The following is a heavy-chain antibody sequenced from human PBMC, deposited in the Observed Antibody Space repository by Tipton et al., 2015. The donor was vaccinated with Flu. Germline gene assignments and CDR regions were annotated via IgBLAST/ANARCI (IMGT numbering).Heavy chain of an antibody. CDR1: GGSISSGSYY. CDR2: IYTSGST. Sequence: LRLSCTASGGSISSGSYYWSWIRQPAGKGLEWIGRIYTSGSTNYNPSLKSRVTISVDTSKNQFSLKLSSVTAADTAVYYCARGGDGYNPIDYWGQGTLVTVSS. CDR3: ARGGDGYNPIDY. J-gene: IGHJ4*02. D-gene: IGHD5-24*01. V-gene: IGHV4-61*02.